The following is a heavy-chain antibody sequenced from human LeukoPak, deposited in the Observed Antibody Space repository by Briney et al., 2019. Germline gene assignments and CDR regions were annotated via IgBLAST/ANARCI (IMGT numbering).Heavy chain of an antibody. CDR2: INLSGGST. D-gene: IGHD6-13*01. CDR1: GYTFTNYY. V-gene: IGHV1-46*01. Sequence: ASVKVSCKASGYTFTNYYMHWVRQAPGQGLEWMGIINLSGGSTTHAQKFQGRVTMTRDTSTSTVYMELSSLRSEDTAVYYCSRGAAGTRVWYFDLWGRGTLVTVSS. J-gene: IGHJ2*01. CDR3: SRGAAGTRVWYFDL.